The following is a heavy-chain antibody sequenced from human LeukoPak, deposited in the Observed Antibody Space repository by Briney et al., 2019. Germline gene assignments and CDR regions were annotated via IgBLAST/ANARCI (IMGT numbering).Heavy chain of an antibody. CDR2: ISGSGGST. V-gene: IGHV3-23*01. D-gene: IGHD3-22*01. CDR1: GFTFSSYA. Sequence: GGSLRLSSAASGFTFSSYAMSWVRQAPGKGLEWVSAISGSGGSTYYADSVKGRFTISRDNSKNTLYLQMGSLRAEDMAVYYCARGSRNYYDSSGYYYYWGQGTLVTVSS. J-gene: IGHJ4*02. CDR3: ARGSRNYYDSSGYYYY.